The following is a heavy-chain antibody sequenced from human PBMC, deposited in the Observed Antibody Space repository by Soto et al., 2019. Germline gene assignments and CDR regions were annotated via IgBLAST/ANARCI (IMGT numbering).Heavy chain of an antibody. J-gene: IGHJ5*02. CDR1: GGSINSGAYY. CDR2: ISYTGRT. CDR3: ARVSATGTRWIDP. D-gene: IGHD6-13*01. V-gene: IGHV4-31*03. Sequence: QVQLQESGPGLVKPSQTLSFTCSVSGGSINSGAYYWGWIRQHPGKGLEWIGYISYTGRTYSNPSLQSRVTIALDMSESQFSLKLTSVTAADTAVYFCARVSATGTRWIDPWGQGTLVTVSP.